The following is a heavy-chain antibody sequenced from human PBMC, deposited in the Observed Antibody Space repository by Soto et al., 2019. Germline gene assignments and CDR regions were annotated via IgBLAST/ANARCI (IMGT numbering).Heavy chain of an antibody. V-gene: IGHV3-30-3*01. J-gene: IGHJ3*02. CDR2: ISNDGSNK. D-gene: IGHD2-21*01. CDR3: ARDQFLDAFDI. Sequence: QVQLVESGGGVAQPGRSLRLSCAASGFIFSSYSMHWVRQAPGKGLEWVAMISNDGSNKDYVDSVKGRFTISRDNSNNTLSLQMNSLRAEDTAVYYCARDQFLDAFDIWGQGTMVTVSS. CDR1: GFIFSSYS.